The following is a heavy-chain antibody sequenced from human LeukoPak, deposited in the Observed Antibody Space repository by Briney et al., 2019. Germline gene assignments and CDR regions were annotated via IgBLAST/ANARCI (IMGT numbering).Heavy chain of an antibody. D-gene: IGHD6-13*01. J-gene: IGHJ4*02. CDR3: ARGRSSSWTLYFDY. V-gene: IGHV4-34*01. CDR2: INHSGST. Sequence: SETLSLTCAVYGGSFSGYYWSWIRQPPGKGLEWIGEINHSGSTNYNPSLKSRVTISVDTSKNQFSLKLSSVTAADTAVYYCARGRSSSWTLYFDYWGQGTLVTVSS. CDR1: GGSFSGYY.